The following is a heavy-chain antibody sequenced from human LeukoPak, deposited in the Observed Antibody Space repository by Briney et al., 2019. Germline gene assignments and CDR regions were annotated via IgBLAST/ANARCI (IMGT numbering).Heavy chain of an antibody. Sequence: SETLSLTCAVYGGSFSGYYWSWIRQPPGKGLEWIGEINHSGSTNYNPSLKSRVTISVDTSKNQFSLKLSSVTAADTAVYYCARGGYYYGSGRISSPIDYWGQGTLVTVSS. J-gene: IGHJ4*02. CDR1: GGSFSGYY. CDR3: ARGGYYYGSGRISSPIDY. V-gene: IGHV4-34*01. CDR2: INHSGST. D-gene: IGHD3-10*01.